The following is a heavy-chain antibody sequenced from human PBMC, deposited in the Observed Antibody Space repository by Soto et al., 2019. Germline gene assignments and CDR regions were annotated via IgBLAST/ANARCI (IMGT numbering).Heavy chain of an antibody. J-gene: IGHJ4*02. Sequence: PSETLSLTCTVSGGSISSSSYYWGWIRQPPGKGLEWIGSIYYSGSTYYNPSLKSRVTISVDTSKNQFSLKLSSVTAADTAVYYCARRLSYCSGGSCLYYFDYWRQGTLDTVSS. CDR2: IYYSGST. D-gene: IGHD2-15*01. CDR1: GGSISSSSYY. V-gene: IGHV4-39*01. CDR3: ARRLSYCSGGSCLYYFDY.